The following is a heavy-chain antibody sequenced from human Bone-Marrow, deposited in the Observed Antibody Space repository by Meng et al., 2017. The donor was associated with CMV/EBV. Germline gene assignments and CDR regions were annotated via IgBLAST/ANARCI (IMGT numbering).Heavy chain of an antibody. V-gene: IGHV3-21*01. CDR1: GFTVSSYS. Sequence: GESLKIAGAASGFTVSSYSMNWVRQAPGKGLEWVSSISSSSSYIYYADSVKGRFTISRDNAKNSLYLQMNSLRAEDTAVYCCAREEYCSGGSCYPNNWFDTWGQGTLVTVSS. D-gene: IGHD2-15*01. CDR2: ISSSSSYI. J-gene: IGHJ5*02. CDR3: AREEYCSGGSCYPNNWFDT.